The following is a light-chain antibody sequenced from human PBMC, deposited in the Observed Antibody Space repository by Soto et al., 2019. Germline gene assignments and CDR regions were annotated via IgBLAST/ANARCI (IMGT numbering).Light chain of an antibody. CDR3: YSAADNNLV. J-gene: IGLJ3*02. Sequence: SYELTQPSSVSVSPGQTARITCSGDVLAKKYARWFQQKPGQAPVVVIYKDIERPSGIPERFSGSSSWTTVTLTISGAQVEDEADYYCYSAADNNLVIGGGTKVTVL. CDR1: VLAKKY. CDR2: KDI. V-gene: IGLV3-27*01.